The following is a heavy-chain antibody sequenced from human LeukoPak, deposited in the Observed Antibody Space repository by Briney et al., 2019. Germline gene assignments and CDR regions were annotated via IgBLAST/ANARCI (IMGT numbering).Heavy chain of an antibody. Sequence: ASVKVSCKASGYTFTSYGISWVRQAPGQGLEWMGWISAYNGNTNYAQKLQGRVTMTTDTSTSTAYMELRSLRSDDTAVYYCARDFPTYYYDSSGHSPDYWGQGTLVTVSS. D-gene: IGHD3-22*01. J-gene: IGHJ4*02. CDR1: GYTFTSYG. V-gene: IGHV1-18*01. CDR3: ARDFPTYYYDSSGHSPDY. CDR2: ISAYNGNT.